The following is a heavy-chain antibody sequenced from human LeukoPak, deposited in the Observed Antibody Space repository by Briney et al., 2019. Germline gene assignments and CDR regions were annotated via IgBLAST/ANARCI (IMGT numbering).Heavy chain of an antibody. CDR3: ARGDYYGSGSYYKTHSYYGMDV. J-gene: IGHJ6*02. Sequence: PSQTLSLTCTVSGGSISSGGYYWSWIRQHPGKGLEWIGYIYYSGSTYYHPSLKSRVTISVDTSKNQFSLKLSSVTAADTAVYYCARGDYYGSGSYYKTHSYYGMDVRGQGTTVTVSS. CDR1: GGSISSGGYY. V-gene: IGHV4-31*03. D-gene: IGHD3-10*01. CDR2: IYYSGST.